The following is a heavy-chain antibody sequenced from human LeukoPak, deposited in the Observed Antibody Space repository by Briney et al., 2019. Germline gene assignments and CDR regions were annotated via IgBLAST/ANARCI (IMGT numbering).Heavy chain of an antibody. CDR3: AREGDSSGYSRHDAFDI. Sequence: PGGSLRLSCAASGFTFDDYGMSWVRQAPGKGLEWVSVIYSGGSTYYADSVKGRFTISRDNSKNTLYLQMNSLRAEDTAVYYCAREGDSSGYSRHDAFDIWGQGTMVTVSS. V-gene: IGHV3-66*01. D-gene: IGHD3-22*01. CDR2: IYSGGST. CDR1: GFTFDDYG. J-gene: IGHJ3*02.